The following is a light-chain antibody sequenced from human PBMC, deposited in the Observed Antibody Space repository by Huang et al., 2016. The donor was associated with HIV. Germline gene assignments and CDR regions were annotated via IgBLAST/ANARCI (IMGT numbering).Light chain of an antibody. CDR1: QSLLHSNGKTF. CDR2: EVS. J-gene: IGKJ5*01. Sequence: DVVLTQTPLSLPVTPGQPASISCKSSQSLLHSNGKTFLYWYLQKAGQAPLLLIFEVSSRFSGVPDRFSGSGSGTEFTLRISRVEAEDIGVYYCMQGVHLPITFGQGTRLEIK. CDR3: MQGVHLPIT. V-gene: IGKV2-29*02.